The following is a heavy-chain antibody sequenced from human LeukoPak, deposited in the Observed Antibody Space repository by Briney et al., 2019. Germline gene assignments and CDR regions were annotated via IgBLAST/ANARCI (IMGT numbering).Heavy chain of an antibody. CDR3: ARNSGRYSFWFDP. Sequence: ASVKVSCKASGYTFTGYYMHWVRQAHGQGLEWMGRINPNSGGTNYAQKFQGRVTMTRDTSISTAYMELSRLRSDDTAMYYCARNSGRYSFWFDPWGQGTLVTVSS. V-gene: IGHV1-2*06. CDR1: GYTFTGYY. D-gene: IGHD1-26*01. J-gene: IGHJ5*02. CDR2: INPNSGGT.